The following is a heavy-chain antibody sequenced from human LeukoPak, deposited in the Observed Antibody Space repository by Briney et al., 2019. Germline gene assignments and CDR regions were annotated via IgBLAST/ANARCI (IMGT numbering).Heavy chain of an antibody. CDR2: ISSSSSYI. CDR1: GFTFSSYS. Sequence: GGSLRLSCAASGFTFSSYSMNWARQAPGKGLEWVSSISSSSSYIYYADSVKGRFTISRDNAKNSLYLQMNSLRAEDTAVYYCARDKAGATKNAFDIWGQGTMVTVSS. D-gene: IGHD1-26*01. V-gene: IGHV3-21*01. CDR3: ARDKAGATKNAFDI. J-gene: IGHJ3*02.